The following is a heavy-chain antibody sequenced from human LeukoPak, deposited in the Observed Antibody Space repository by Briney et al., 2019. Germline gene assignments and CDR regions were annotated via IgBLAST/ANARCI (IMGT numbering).Heavy chain of an antibody. CDR1: GFTFSSYA. CDR2: ISGSGGST. D-gene: IGHD3-22*01. CDR3: AIDLLDSSGPLPFDY. Sequence: GGSLRLSCAASGFTFSSYAMSWVRQAPGKGLEWVSAISGSGGSTYYADSVKGRFTISRDNSKNTLYLQMNSLRAEDTAVYYCAIDLLDSSGPLPFDYWGQGTLVTVSS. J-gene: IGHJ4*02. V-gene: IGHV3-23*01.